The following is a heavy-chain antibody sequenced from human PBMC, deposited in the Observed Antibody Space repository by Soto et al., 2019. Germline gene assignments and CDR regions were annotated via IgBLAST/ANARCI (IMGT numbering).Heavy chain of an antibody. J-gene: IGHJ4*02. CDR2: IYWDDDK. CDR3: AHGGSMNGNWDQGYLDN. D-gene: IGHD2-8*01. Sequence: QITLKESGPTRVKPTQTLMLTCTFSGFSLTTRPVGVAWVRQPPGKALEWLAVIYWDDDKRYSPSLKSRLTIAKDTSKNQVVLTMANMDPVDTATYFCAHGGSMNGNWDQGYLDNWGQGTLVTVSS. CDR1: GFSLTTRPVG. V-gene: IGHV2-5*02.